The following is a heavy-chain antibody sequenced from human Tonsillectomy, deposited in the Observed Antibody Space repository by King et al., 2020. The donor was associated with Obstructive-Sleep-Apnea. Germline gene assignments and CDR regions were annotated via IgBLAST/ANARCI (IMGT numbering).Heavy chain of an antibody. CDR2: ISYDGSKK. D-gene: IGHD5-18*01. CDR1: GFSFSSYS. CDR3: ARDRRIQLDFYYFYGMDV. Sequence: VQLVESGGGVVQPGRSQRLSCAASGFSFSSYSIYWVRQAPGKGLEWVAVISYDGSKKYYADSVKGRFTISRDNSKNTLFLQMNSLRPEDTAVYYCARDRRIQLDFYYFYGMDVWGQGTAVTVSS. V-gene: IGHV3-30*04. J-gene: IGHJ6*02.